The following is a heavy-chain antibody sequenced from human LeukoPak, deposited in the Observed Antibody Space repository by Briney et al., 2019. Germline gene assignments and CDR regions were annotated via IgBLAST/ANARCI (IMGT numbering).Heavy chain of an antibody. CDR3: ARVEEGYGSGRRENYYYYYMDV. V-gene: IGHV4-4*07. CDR2: IYTSGST. J-gene: IGHJ6*03. CDR1: GGSISSYY. Sequence: SETLSLTCTVSGGSISSYYWSWIRQPAGKGLEWIGRIYTSGSTNYNPSLKSRVTMSVDTSKNQFSLKVSSVTAADTAVYYCARVEEGYGSGRRENYYYYYMDVWGKGTAVTISS. D-gene: IGHD3-10*01.